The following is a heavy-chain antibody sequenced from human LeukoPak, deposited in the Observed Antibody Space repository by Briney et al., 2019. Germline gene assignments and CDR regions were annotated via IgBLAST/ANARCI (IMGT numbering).Heavy chain of an antibody. V-gene: IGHV1-69*13. CDR1: GGTFSNHA. Sequence: ASVNVSCKASGGTFSNHAISWVRQAPGQGLEWMGVIIPISGTANYAQKFQGRVTITADASTSTVYMELSSLTSDDTAVYYCARWAGDSSAWYPALFDYWGQGTLVTVSS. CDR3: ARWAGDSSAWYPALFDY. CDR2: IIPISGTA. J-gene: IGHJ4*02. D-gene: IGHD6-13*01.